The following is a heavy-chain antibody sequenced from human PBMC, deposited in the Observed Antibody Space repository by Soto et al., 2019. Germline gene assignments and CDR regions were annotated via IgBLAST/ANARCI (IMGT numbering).Heavy chain of an antibody. CDR2: VSYSGST. D-gene: IGHD6-19*01. J-gene: IGHJ5*02. V-gene: IGHV4-59*08. CDR3: ARHGSDSGWFFVDP. Sequence: PPGTPLVTYSLNSGAFNGHYWSWMRQAPGKGLEWIGFVSYSGSTDYHPSPKSRVTISIDTSKNQFSLKMISLTSADTAVYYCARHGSDSGWFFVDPWGQGALVTVS. CDR1: SGAFNGHY.